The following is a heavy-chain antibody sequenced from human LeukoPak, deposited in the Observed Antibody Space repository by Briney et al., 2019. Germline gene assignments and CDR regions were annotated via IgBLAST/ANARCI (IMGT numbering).Heavy chain of an antibody. V-gene: IGHV4-34*01. Sequence: SETLSLTCAVYGGSFSGYYWSWIRQPPGKGLEWIGEINHSGSTNYSPSLKSRVTISVDTSKNQFSLKLSSVTAADTAVYYCARLMTTVTLHYYYYMDVWGKGTTVTISS. J-gene: IGHJ6*03. CDR3: ARLMTTVTLHYYYYMDV. D-gene: IGHD4-17*01. CDR2: INHSGST. CDR1: GGSFSGYY.